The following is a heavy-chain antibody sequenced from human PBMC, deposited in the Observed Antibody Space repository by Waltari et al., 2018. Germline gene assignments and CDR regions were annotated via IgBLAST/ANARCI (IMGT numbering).Heavy chain of an antibody. CDR2: INAGNGNK. CDR1: GYTFTSYA. V-gene: IGHV1-3*01. Sequence: QVQLVQSGAEVKKPGASVKVSCKASGYTFTSYAMHWVRQAPGQRLEWMGWINAGNGNKKYSQKFQGRVTITRDTSASTAYMELSSLRSEDTAVYYCARTPYYYDSSGYASPYYYFDYWGQGTLVTVSS. CDR3: ARTPYYYDSSGYASPYYYFDY. J-gene: IGHJ4*02. D-gene: IGHD3-22*01.